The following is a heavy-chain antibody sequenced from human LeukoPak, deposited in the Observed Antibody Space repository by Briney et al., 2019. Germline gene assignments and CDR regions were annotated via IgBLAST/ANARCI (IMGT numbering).Heavy chain of an antibody. J-gene: IGHJ6*02. D-gene: IGHD2-15*01. CDR3: ATVFLDSPYPYGMDV. Sequence: GASVTVSCKVSGYTLTELSMHWVRQAPGKGLEWTGGFDPEDGETIYAQKFQGRVTMTEDTSTDTAYMELSSLRSEDTAVYYCATVFLDSPYPYGMDVWGQGTTVTVSS. V-gene: IGHV1-24*01. CDR1: GYTLTELS. CDR2: FDPEDGET.